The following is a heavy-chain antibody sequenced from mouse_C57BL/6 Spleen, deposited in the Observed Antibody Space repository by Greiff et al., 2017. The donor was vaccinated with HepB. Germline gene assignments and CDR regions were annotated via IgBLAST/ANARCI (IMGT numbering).Heavy chain of an antibody. CDR3: ARGGDDYEGGCAY. Sequence: VQLQQSGPELVRPGASVKISCKAPGYTFTSHWMQWVRQRPGRGLEWIGEIFPGSGSTYYNETFKGKATLTVDTSSSTAYMQLRSLTSEDSAVYLCARGGDDYEGGCAYWGHGTLVTVSA. D-gene: IGHD2-4*01. V-gene: IGHV1-56*01. CDR2: IFPGSGST. J-gene: IGHJ3*01. CDR1: GYTFTSHW.